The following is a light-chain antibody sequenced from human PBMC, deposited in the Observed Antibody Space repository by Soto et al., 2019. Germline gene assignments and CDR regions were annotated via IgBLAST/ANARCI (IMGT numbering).Light chain of an antibody. CDR2: DAS. CDR1: QSVSSY. Sequence: EIVLTQSAATLSLYPGERATLSCRASQSVSSYLAWYQQKPGQAPRLLIYDASNRATGIPARFSGSGSGTDFTLTISSLEPEDFAVYYCQQRSNWLRTFGQGTKV. V-gene: IGKV3-11*01. J-gene: IGKJ1*01. CDR3: QQRSNWLRT.